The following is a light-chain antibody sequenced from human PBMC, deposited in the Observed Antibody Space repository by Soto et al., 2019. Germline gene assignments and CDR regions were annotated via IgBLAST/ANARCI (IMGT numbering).Light chain of an antibody. J-gene: IGKJ4*01. Sequence: EIVLTQSPGTLSLSPGERATLSCRASRSFSSSYLAWYQQRPGQAPRLLIFAASNRAAGIPDRFSGSGSGTDFTLTISRLEPEDFGVYFCQQYGRSPGLTLGGGTKVEIK. V-gene: IGKV3-20*01. CDR1: RSFSSSY. CDR2: AAS. CDR3: QQYGRSPGLT.